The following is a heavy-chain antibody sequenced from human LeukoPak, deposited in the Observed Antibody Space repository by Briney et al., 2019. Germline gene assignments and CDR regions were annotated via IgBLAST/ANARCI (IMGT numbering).Heavy chain of an antibody. CDR2: INLGSGDT. CDR1: GITFSSST. V-gene: IGHV1-58*01. D-gene: IGHD5-18*01. CDR3: AAETYSDDSCWFDP. Sequence: SVKVSCKTSGITFSSSTVQWVRQARGQPLEWLGWINLGSGDTKYAQRVQERLIISRDMSTNTAYMELSSLRSEDTAEYYCAAETYSDDSCWFDPWGQGTLVTVSS. J-gene: IGHJ5*02.